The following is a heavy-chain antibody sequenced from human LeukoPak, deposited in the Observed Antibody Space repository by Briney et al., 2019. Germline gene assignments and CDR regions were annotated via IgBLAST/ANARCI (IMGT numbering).Heavy chain of an antibody. CDR1: GGSISSSSYY. V-gene: IGHV4-39*07. D-gene: IGHD3-16*01. J-gene: IGHJ4*02. CDR3: ARNAHHETTFGVIMHYLDY. CDR2: VSRSGSA. Sequence: SETLSLTCTVSGGSISSSSYYWGWIRQPPGKGLEWIGSVSRSGSAYYNPSLNSRVTISVDTSKNQFSLKFNSVTAADTAVYYCARNAHHETTFGVIMHYLDYWGQGTLVTVSS.